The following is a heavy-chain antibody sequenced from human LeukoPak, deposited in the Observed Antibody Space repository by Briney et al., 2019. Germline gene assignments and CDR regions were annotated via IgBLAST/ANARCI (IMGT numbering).Heavy chain of an antibody. CDR1: VFTLSSYA. CDR2: ISSDGSNK. CDR3: ARSSHY. Sequence: RRSLRLSCAASVFTLSSYAMHCVRQAPGKGLEWVAVISSDGSNKYYAASVKGRFTISRDNSKNTLYLQMNSLRAEDTDVYYCARSSHYWGQGTLVTVSS. D-gene: IGHD6-6*01. J-gene: IGHJ4*02. V-gene: IGHV3-30*04.